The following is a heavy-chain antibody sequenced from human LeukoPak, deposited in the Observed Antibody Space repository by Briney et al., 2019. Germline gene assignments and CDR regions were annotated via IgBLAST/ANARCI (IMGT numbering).Heavy chain of an antibody. Sequence: SETLSLTCTVSGGSISSSSYYWGWIRQPPGKGLEWIGSIYYSGSTYYNPSLKSRVTISVDTSKNQFSLKLSSVTAADTAVYYWARVVAVAGRDWFAPWGQGTLVTVSS. CDR2: IYYSGST. V-gene: IGHV4-39*07. J-gene: IGHJ5*02. CDR3: ARVVAVAGRDWFAP. D-gene: IGHD6-19*01. CDR1: GGSISSSSYY.